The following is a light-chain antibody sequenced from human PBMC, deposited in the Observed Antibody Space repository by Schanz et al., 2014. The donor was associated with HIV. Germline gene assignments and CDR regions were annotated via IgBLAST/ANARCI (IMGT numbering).Light chain of an antibody. CDR3: AAWDDSLNAWV. CDR1: SSNIGADYD. V-gene: IGLV1-40*01. Sequence: QSVLTQPPSVSGALGQRVTISCTGSSSNIGADYDVYWYQQFPGTAPKLLIYGNNIRPSGVPDRFSGSKSGTSASLAITGLQAEDEADYYCAAWDDSLNAWVFGGGTKLTVL. J-gene: IGLJ3*02. CDR2: GNN.